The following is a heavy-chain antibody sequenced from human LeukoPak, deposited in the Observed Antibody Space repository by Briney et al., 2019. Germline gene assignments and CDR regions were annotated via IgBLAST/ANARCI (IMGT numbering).Heavy chain of an antibody. CDR1: GYTFTGYY. CDR3: AREVVTMVRGVSGPFDY. Sequence: ASVTVSFKASGYTFTGYYMHWVRQAPGQGHEGMGWINPNSGGTNYAQKFQGRVTMTRDTSISTAYMELSRLRSDDTAVYYCAREVVTMVRGVSGPFDYWGQGTLVTVSS. D-gene: IGHD3-10*01. CDR2: INPNSGGT. J-gene: IGHJ4*02. V-gene: IGHV1-2*02.